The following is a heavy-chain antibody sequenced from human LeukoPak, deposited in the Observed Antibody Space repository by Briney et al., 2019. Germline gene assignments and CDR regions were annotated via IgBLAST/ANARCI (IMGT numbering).Heavy chain of an antibody. Sequence: ASVKVSCKVSGYTLTDLSIHWVRQAPGKGLEWMGGFDPEDGERVHAQKFQGRLTMTEDTSTDTAYMELSSLRFEDTAVYYCATKHVDTTLIRDPINWGQGTLVTVSS. J-gene: IGHJ4*02. D-gene: IGHD5-18*01. CDR1: GYTLTDLS. CDR2: FDPEDGER. V-gene: IGHV1-24*01. CDR3: ATKHVDTTLIRDPIN.